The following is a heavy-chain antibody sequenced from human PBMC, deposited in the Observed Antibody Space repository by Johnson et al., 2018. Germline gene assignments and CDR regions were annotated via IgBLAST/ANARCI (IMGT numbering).Heavy chain of an antibody. CDR3: ARANGPDYYGSGYYDGMDV. CDR2: IIPIFGTA. V-gene: IGHV1-69*01. CDR1: GGTFSSYA. Sequence: QVQLVQSGAEVKKPGSSVKVSCKASGGTFSSYAISWVRQAPGQVLEWMGGIIPIFGTANYAQTFQGRVTITADESTSTSYMELSSRRAEDTAVYYCARANGPDYYGSGYYDGMDVWGKGTTVTVSS. J-gene: IGHJ6*04. D-gene: IGHD3-10*01.